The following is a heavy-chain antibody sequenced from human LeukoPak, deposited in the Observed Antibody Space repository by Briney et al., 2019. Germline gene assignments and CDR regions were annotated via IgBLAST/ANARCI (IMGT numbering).Heavy chain of an antibody. V-gene: IGHV4-34*01. CDR1: GGSFSGYY. CDR2: INHSGST. Sequence: ASETLSLTCAVYGGSFSGYYWSWIRQPPGKGLEWIGEINHSGSTNYNPSLKSRVTISVDTSKNQFSLKLSSVTAADTAVYYCARGPTPSYWGQGTLVTVSS. J-gene: IGHJ4*02. CDR3: ARGPTPSY.